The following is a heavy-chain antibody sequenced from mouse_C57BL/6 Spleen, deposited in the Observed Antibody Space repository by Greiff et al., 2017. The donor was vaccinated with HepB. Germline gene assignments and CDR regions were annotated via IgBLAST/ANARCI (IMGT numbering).Heavy chain of an antibody. CDR2: INPNNGGT. Sequence: VQLQQSGPELVKPGASVKISCKASGYTFTDYYMNWVKQSHGKSLEWIGDINPNNGGTSYNQKFKGKATLTVDKSSSTAYMELRSLTSEDSAVYYCARSDRGYWGQGTTLTVSS. CDR1: GYTFTDYY. V-gene: IGHV1-26*01. CDR3: ARSDRGY. D-gene: IGHD2-14*01. J-gene: IGHJ2*01.